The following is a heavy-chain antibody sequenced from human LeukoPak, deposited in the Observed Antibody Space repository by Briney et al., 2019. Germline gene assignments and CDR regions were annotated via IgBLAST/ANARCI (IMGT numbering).Heavy chain of an antibody. CDR3: AGGRYCTNGVCYTYY. CDR2: IYSGGST. V-gene: IGHV3-53*01. CDR1: GFTVSGSY. D-gene: IGHD2-8*01. J-gene: IGHJ4*02. Sequence: PGGSLRLSCAASGFTVSGSYMSWVRQAPGKGLEWVSVIYSGGSTYYADSVKGRFTISRDNSKNTLYLQMNSLRAEDTAVYYCAGGRYCTNGVCYTYYWGQGTLVTGPS.